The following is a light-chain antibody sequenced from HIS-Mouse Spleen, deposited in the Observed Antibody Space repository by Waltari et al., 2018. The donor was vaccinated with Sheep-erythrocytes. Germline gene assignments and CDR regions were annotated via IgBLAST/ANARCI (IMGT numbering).Light chain of an antibody. CDR2: QDS. CDR1: KLGDKY. CDR3: QAWDSSTAWV. V-gene: IGLV3-1*01. Sequence: SYELTQPPSVSVSPGQTASITCSVDKLGDKYACWYQQKPGQSPVLVIYQDSKRPSGNPERFSGSNSGNTATLTISGTQAMDEADYYCQAWDSSTAWVFGGGTKLTVL. J-gene: IGLJ3*02.